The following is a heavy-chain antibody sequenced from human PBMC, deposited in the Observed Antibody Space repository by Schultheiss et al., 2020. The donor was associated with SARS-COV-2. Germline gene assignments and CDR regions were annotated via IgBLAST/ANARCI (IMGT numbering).Heavy chain of an antibody. J-gene: IGHJ4*02. CDR2: IWYDGSTK. V-gene: IGHV3-33*08. CDR1: GFIFSDYA. CDR3: ASSMGRSAPDY. D-gene: IGHD3-10*01. Sequence: GGSLRLSCAASGFIFSDYAMNWVRQAPGKGLEWVATIWYDGSTKYYADSVKGRFTISRDNSRNTLYLQMNSLRAEDTAVYYCASSMGRSAPDYWGQGTLVTVSS.